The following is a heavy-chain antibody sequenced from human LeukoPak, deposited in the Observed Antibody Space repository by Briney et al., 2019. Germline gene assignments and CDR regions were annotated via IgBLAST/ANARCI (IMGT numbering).Heavy chain of an antibody. D-gene: IGHD5-24*01. CDR1: GYSISSGYY. Sequence: SETLSLTCTVSGYSISSGYYWGWIRQPPGKGLEWIGSIYHSGSTYYNPSLKSRVTISVDTSKNQFSLKLSSVTAADTAVYYRCRDGYNGVDWFDPWGQGTLVTVSS. CDR3: CRDGYNGVDWFDP. CDR2: IYHSGST. J-gene: IGHJ5*02. V-gene: IGHV4-38-2*02.